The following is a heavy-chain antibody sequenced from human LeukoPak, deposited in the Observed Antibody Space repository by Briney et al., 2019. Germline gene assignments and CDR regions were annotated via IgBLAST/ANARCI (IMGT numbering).Heavy chain of an antibody. D-gene: IGHD3-22*01. J-gene: IGHJ4*02. CDR1: GFTFSSFS. V-gene: IGHV3-48*02. CDR2: ISGSSSTI. Sequence: GGSLRLSCAASGFTFSSFSVNWVRQAPGKGLEWVSYISGSSSTIYYADSVKGRFTISRDNAKNSLYLQMNSLRDEDTAVYYCARSLLLGTSVDYWGQGTVVTVSS. CDR3: ARSLLLGTSVDY.